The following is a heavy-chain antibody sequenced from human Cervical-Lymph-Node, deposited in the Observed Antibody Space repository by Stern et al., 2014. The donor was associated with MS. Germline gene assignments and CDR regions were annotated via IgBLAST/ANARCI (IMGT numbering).Heavy chain of an antibody. J-gene: IGHJ6*02. D-gene: IGHD6-19*01. CDR1: GYTFINYY. CDR2: INPSGGST. CDR3: AREVAGHRLGMMDV. V-gene: IGHV1-46*01. Sequence: QVQLVQSGAEVKTPGASVKLSCKASGYTFINYYIHWVRQAPGQGLEWMGIINPSGGSTSYAQIFQGRVTMTRDTSTSTVYMELSSLRSEDTAVYYCAREVAGHRLGMMDVWGQGTSVTVSS.